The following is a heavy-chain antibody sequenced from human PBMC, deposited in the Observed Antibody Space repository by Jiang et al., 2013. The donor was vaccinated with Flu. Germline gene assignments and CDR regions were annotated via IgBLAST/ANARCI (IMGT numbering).Heavy chain of an antibody. V-gene: IGHV2-26*01. CDR2: IFSNDEK. J-gene: IGHJ4*02. CDR1: GFSLSNARMG. D-gene: IGHD3-22*01. Sequence: KPTQTLTLTCTVSGFSLSNARMGVSWIRQPPGKALEWLAHIFSNDEKSYSTSLKSRLTISKDTSKSQVVLTMTNMDPVDTATYYCARFRNYYDSSGYGKFDYWGQGTLVTVSS. CDR3: ARFRNYYDSSGYGKFDY.